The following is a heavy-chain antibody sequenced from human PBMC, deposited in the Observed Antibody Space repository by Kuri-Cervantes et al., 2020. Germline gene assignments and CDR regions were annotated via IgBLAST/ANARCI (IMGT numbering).Heavy chain of an antibody. Sequence: GSLRLSCAVYGGSFSGYYWSWIRQPPGKGLEWIGEINHSGGTNYNPSLKSRVTISVDTPKNQFSLKLSSVTAADTAVYYCARWVSGGWLTNWYFDLWGRGTLVTVSS. D-gene: IGHD3-22*01. CDR2: INHSGGT. CDR1: GGSFSGYY. J-gene: IGHJ2*01. V-gene: IGHV4-34*01. CDR3: ARWVSGGWLTNWYFDL.